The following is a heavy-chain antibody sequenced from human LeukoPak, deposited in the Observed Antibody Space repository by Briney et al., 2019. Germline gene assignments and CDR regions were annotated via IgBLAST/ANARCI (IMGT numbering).Heavy chain of an antibody. Sequence: PGGSLRLSCAASGFTFSNYWMHWVRQAPGKGLEWVSGINWNGGSTGYADSVKGRFTISRDNAKNSLYLQMNSLRAEDTALYYCTRAPSANWFDPWGQGTLVTVSS. CDR3: TRAPSANWFDP. CDR1: GFTFSNYW. D-gene: IGHD2-2*01. CDR2: INWNGGST. J-gene: IGHJ5*02. V-gene: IGHV3-20*04.